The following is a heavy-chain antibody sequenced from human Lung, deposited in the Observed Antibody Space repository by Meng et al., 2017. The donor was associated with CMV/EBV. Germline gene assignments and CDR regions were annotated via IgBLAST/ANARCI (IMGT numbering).Heavy chain of an antibody. D-gene: IGHD5-18*01. V-gene: IGHV3-23*01. CDR3: AREGAMVRYYTNWVDA. Sequence: GESLKISCAASGFPFRSYAMSWVRQAPGKGLEWVSSISGSVGNTYYADSVKGRFTISRDNSGDTLSMQMSSLRAEDPAVYYCAREGAMVRYYTNWVDAWGQGALVTVSS. CDR1: GFPFRSYA. CDR2: ISGSVGNT. J-gene: IGHJ5*02.